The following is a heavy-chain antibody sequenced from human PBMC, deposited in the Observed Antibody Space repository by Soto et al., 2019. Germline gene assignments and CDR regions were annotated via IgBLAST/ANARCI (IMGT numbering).Heavy chain of an antibody. V-gene: IGHV1-69*01. D-gene: IGHD3-10*01. Sequence: QVQLMQSGAEIKKPGSSVIASCKTSGDNFQNNVFTWVRHAPGQGLEWMGGTIPAVGKRHYREKFQGRVTITVDDATRTVYMEVRDLTSEDRVIYYCARGSFRPSALDVWAQGTTVTDSS. CDR2: TIPAVGKR. J-gene: IGHJ6*02. CDR3: ARGSFRPSALDV. CDR1: GDNFQNNV.